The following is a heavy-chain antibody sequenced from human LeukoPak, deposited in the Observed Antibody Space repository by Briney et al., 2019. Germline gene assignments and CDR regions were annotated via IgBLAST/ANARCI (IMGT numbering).Heavy chain of an antibody. CDR2: ISGSGDIT. CDR3: AKNGDGSRANYHYFDC. CDR1: GFTFTTYA. V-gene: IGHV3-23*01. J-gene: IGHJ4*02. Sequence: GGSLRLSCAVSGFTFTTYAMSWVPQAPEKGREWVSIISGSGDITFYADSVGGRFNISRDNSKNTLYLQMSSLRADDTAVYYCAKNGDGSRANYHYFDCWGQGALVTVSS. D-gene: IGHD3-10*01.